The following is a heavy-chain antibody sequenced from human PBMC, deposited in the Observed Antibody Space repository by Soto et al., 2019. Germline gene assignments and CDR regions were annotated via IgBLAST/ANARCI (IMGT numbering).Heavy chain of an antibody. CDR1: GFTFSSYT. V-gene: IGHV3-23*01. J-gene: IGHJ4*02. CDR2: INSGGRT. CDR3: AKDLRPDGVWDFDY. D-gene: IGHD4-17*01. Sequence: EVQLLESGGGFVQPGGSLRLSCAASGFTFSSYTMNWVRQAPGKGLEWVSGINSGGRTYYADSVKGRFTISGDDSKNTLYLQIISLRAEDTAVYYCAKDLRPDGVWDFDYWGQGTLGTVSS.